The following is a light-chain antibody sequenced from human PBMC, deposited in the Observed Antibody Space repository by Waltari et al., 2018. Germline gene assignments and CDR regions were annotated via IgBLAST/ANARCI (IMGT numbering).Light chain of an antibody. J-gene: IGKJ2*01. CDR1: QSVGGN. V-gene: IGKV3-15*01. CDR2: AAS. Sequence: RASQSVGGNLAWYQQKPGQAPRLLIYAASTRATGIPDRFSGSGSGTEFTLTISSLQSEDFAIYYCQQYNNWPPQDAFGQGTKLEIK. CDR3: QQYNNWPPQDA.